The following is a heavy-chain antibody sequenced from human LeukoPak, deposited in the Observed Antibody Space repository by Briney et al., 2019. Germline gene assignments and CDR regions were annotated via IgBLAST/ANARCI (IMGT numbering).Heavy chain of an antibody. Sequence: SETLSLTCAVYGGSFSDYYWSWIRQPPGKGLELIGEINHSGGTYYNPSLKSRVTISLDPSKNHFSLNLTSVTAADTAVYYCARGAVWGSSGWYPYWGQGTLVTVSS. D-gene: IGHD6-19*01. J-gene: IGHJ4*02. CDR1: GGSFSDYY. CDR2: INHSGGT. CDR3: ARGAVWGSSGWYPY. V-gene: IGHV4-34*01.